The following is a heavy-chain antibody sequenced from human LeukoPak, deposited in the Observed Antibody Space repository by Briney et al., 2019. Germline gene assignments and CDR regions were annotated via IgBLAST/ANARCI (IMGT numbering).Heavy chain of an antibody. D-gene: IGHD5-12*01. CDR3: ARVPWGATIPFDY. CDR1: GYTFTVYC. CDR2: INPNSGGA. J-gene: IGHJ4*02. Sequence: ASVKVSCKASGYTFTVYCIHWVRQAPGQGLEWMGWINPNSGGANYAQKFQGRVTMTRDTSISTAYMELSRLRSDDTAVYYCARVPWGATIPFDYWGQGTLVTVSS. V-gene: IGHV1-2*02.